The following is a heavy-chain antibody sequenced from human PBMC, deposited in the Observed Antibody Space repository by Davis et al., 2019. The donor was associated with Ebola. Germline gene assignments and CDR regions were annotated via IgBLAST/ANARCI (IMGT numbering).Heavy chain of an antibody. CDR1: GFTFTSHA. D-gene: IGHD3-10*01. CDR3: AKDRGLSSDAFDV. V-gene: IGHV3-23*01. CDR2: LSGGSGTT. J-gene: IGHJ3*01. Sequence: PGGSLRLSCVASGFTFTSHAMSWVRQAPGKGLEWVSALSGGSGTTHYADSVKGRFTISRDNAKNSLYLQMNSLRREDTAIYFCAKDRGLSSDAFDVWGQGTMVTVSS.